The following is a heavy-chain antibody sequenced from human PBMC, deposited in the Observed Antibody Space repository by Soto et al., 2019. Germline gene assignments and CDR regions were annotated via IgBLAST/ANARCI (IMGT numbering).Heavy chain of an antibody. Sequence: GGSLRLSCAASGFTFSSYGMHWVRQAPGKGLEWVAVISYDGSNKYYADSVKGRFTISRDNSKNTLYLQMNSLRAEDTAVYYCAKNRYRYYYDSSGYGPFDYWGQGTLVTVSS. CDR2: ISYDGSNK. D-gene: IGHD3-22*01. V-gene: IGHV3-30*18. CDR1: GFTFSSYG. CDR3: AKNRYRYYYDSSGYGPFDY. J-gene: IGHJ4*02.